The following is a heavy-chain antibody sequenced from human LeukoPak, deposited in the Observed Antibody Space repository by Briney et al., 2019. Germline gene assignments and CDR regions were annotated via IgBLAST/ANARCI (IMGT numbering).Heavy chain of an antibody. CDR1: GGSISSYY. D-gene: IGHD6-6*01. CDR2: IYYSGST. CDR3: ASDQGIKYSQPIWFGP. V-gene: IGHV4-59*01. Sequence: SETLSLTCTVSGGSISSYYWSWIRQPPGKGLEWIGYIYYSGSTNYNPSLKSRVTISVDTSKNQFSLKLSSVTAADTAVYYCASDQGIKYSQPIWFGPWGQGTLVTVSS. J-gene: IGHJ5*02.